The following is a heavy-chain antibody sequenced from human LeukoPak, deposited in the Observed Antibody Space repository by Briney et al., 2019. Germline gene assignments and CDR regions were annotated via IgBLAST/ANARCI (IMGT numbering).Heavy chain of an antibody. V-gene: IGHV3-21*01. J-gene: IGHJ4*02. Sequence: PGPSFRPAWAPSGPTVTNYSMKSGRHVPGGGREWVSSIGIKSYYINYADSGTGRLTISRNHAKNSLYQQMNSVTSEDTAVHYCARGRGLGDYWGQGALVAVSS. D-gene: IGHD3-10*01. CDR2: IGIKSYYI. CDR1: GPTVTNYS. CDR3: ARGRGLGDY.